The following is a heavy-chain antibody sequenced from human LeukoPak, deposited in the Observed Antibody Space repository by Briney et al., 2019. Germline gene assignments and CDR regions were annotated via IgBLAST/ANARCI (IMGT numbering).Heavy chain of an antibody. Sequence: ASVKVPCKASGYTFTAYAIHWVRQAPGQSLQWMGWVNAGSDTKYSQKFQGRVTITRDTSASTAYMELSSLRSDDTAVYYCAREHSTSWSDFDYWGQGTLVTVSS. V-gene: IGHV1-3*01. CDR3: AREHSTSWSDFDY. CDR1: GYTFTAYA. CDR2: VNAGSDT. J-gene: IGHJ4*02. D-gene: IGHD2-2*01.